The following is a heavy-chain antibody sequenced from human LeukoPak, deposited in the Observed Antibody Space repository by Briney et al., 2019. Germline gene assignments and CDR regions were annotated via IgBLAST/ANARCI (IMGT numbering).Heavy chain of an antibody. Sequence: ASVKVSCKASGYTFTSYGISWVRQAPGQGLEWMGWISAYNGSTNYAQKLQGRVTMTTDTSTSTAYMELRSLRSDDTAVYYCARAITYYDFWSGYPSGYFDYWGQGTLVTVSS. CDR2: ISAYNGST. J-gene: IGHJ4*02. CDR3: ARAITYYDFWSGYPSGYFDY. D-gene: IGHD3-3*01. V-gene: IGHV1-18*01. CDR1: GYTFTSYG.